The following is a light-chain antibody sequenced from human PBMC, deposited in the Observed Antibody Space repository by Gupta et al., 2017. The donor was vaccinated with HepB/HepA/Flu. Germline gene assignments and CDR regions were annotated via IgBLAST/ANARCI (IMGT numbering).Light chain of an antibody. Sequence: EIVLTQSPGTLSLSPGERATLSCRASQSISSNYLAWSQQKPGQAPRLRIYGASSRATGIPVRFSGSGSGTDFTLTISRLEQEDFAVYYCQHYCSSPLITFGQGTRLEIK. CDR2: GAS. J-gene: IGKJ5*01. CDR3: QHYCSSPLIT. CDR1: QSISSNY. V-gene: IGKV3-20*01.